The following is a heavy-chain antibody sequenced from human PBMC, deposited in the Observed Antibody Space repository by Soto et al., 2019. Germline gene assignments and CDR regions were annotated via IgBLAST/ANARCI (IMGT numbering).Heavy chain of an antibody. J-gene: IGHJ3*02. D-gene: IGHD3-22*01. CDR1: GGSISSGGYY. Sequence: PSETLSLTCTVSGGSISSGGYYWSWIRQHPGKGLEWIGYIYYSGSTYYNPSLKSRVTISVDTSKNQFSLKLSSVTAADTAVYYCAREAPGYYDSSGSKTNAVFDIWGQGTMLPVSS. CDR2: IYYSGST. V-gene: IGHV4-31*03. CDR3: AREAPGYYDSSGSKTNAVFDI.